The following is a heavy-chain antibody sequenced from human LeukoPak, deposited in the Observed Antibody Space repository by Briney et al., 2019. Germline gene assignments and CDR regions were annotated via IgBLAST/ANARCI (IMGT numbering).Heavy chain of an antibody. CDR2: INPNSGGT. V-gene: IGHV1-2*02. J-gene: IGHJ4*02. D-gene: IGHD2-15*01. CDR1: GYTFTGYY. Sequence: ASAKVSCKASGYTFTGYYMHWVRQAPGQGLECMGWINPNSGGTNYAQKFQGRVTMTRDTSISTAHMELSRLRSDDTAVYYCARASPVPDIVVVVAADYWGQGTLVTVSS. CDR3: ARASPVPDIVVVVAADY.